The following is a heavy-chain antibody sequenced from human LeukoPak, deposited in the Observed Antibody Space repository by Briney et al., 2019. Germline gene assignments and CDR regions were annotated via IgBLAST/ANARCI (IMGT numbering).Heavy chain of an antibody. Sequence: NPSETLSLTCTVSGGSISSSSYYWGWIRQPPGKGLEWIGSIYYSGSTYYNPSLKSRVTISVDTSKNQFSLKLSSVTAADTAVYYCALTRITMIVVVIPWFDPWGQEPWSPSPQ. CDR3: ALTRITMIVVVIPWFDP. V-gene: IGHV4-39*01. CDR1: GGSISSSSYY. CDR2: IYYSGST. D-gene: IGHD3-22*01. J-gene: IGHJ5*02.